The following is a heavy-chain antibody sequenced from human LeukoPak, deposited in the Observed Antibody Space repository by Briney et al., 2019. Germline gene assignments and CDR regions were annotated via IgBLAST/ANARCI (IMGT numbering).Heavy chain of an antibody. D-gene: IGHD2-21*02. J-gene: IGHJ5*02. CDR3: ARHESGYCGGDCYASNWFDP. V-gene: IGHV4-39*01. CDR1: GGSISSSSYY. Sequence: SETLSLTCTVSGGSISSSSYYWGWIRQPPGKGLEWIGSIYYSGSTYYNPSLKSRVTISVDTSKNQFSLKLSSVTAADTAVYYCARHESGYCGGDCYASNWFDPWGQGTLVTVSS. CDR2: IYYSGST.